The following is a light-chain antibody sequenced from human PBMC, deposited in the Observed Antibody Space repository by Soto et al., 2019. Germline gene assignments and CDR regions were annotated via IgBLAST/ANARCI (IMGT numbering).Light chain of an antibody. CDR1: QSGSDSY. Sequence: EIVLTQSPGTLSLSPGERATLSCRASQSGSDSYLAWYQQKPGQPPRLLIYGVSSRGYGIPDRFSGSGSGTDFTLTISRLEPEDFAVYYCQQYGSSALTFGGGTKVEIK. CDR2: GVS. CDR3: QQYGSSALT. V-gene: IGKV3-20*01. J-gene: IGKJ4*01.